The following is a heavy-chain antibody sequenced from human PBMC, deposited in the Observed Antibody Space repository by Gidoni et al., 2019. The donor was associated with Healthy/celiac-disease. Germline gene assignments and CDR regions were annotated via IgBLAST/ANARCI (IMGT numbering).Heavy chain of an antibody. CDR1: GYTFTGYY. CDR3: ARGGPTQLRFLEWLFY. Sequence: QVQLVQSGAEVKKPGASVNVSCKASGYTFTGYYMHWVRQAPGQGLEWMGWINPNSGGTNYAQKFQGRVTMTRDTAISTAYMELSRLRSDDTAVYYCARGGPTQLRFLEWLFYWGQGTLVTVSS. J-gene: IGHJ4*02. V-gene: IGHV1-2*02. D-gene: IGHD3-3*01. CDR2: INPNSGGT.